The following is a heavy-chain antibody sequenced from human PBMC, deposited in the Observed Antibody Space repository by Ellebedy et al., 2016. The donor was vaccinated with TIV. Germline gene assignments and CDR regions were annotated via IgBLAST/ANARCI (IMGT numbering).Heavy chain of an antibody. CDR1: GFTFTNYA. V-gene: IGHV3-74*01. CDR2: INDDGNRI. CDR3: VRDRMGATYTFNM. Sequence: GESLKISCAASGFTFTNYAIHWVRQGPGKGLVWVSHINDDGNRITYSDSVKGRFAISQDIAKNTLYLQMDSLRAEDTAVYYWVRDRMGATYTFNMWGQGTMVTVSS. D-gene: IGHD2-21*01. J-gene: IGHJ3*02.